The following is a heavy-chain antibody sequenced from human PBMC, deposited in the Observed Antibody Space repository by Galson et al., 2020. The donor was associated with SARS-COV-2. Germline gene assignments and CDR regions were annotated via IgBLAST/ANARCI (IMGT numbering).Heavy chain of an antibody. CDR1: GYTFTSYD. CDR3: ATPIVGGTFDY. CDR2: MNPNSGNS. D-gene: IGHD1-26*01. J-gene: IGHJ4*02. Sequence: ASVKVSCQASGYTFTSYDINWVRQAPGQGLEWMGWMNPNSGNSGHAQKFQGRVTMTRNTSISTAYMELSSLRSEDTAVYYCATPIVGGTFDYWGQGTLVTVSS. V-gene: IGHV1-8*01.